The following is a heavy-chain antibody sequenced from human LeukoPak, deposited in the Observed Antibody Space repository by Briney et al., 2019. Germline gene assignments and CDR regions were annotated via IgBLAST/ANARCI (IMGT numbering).Heavy chain of an antibody. J-gene: IGHJ4*02. CDR1: GFSVSNAW. V-gene: IGHV3-15*01. CDR3: AKDIHGSGSYGFDY. D-gene: IGHD3-10*01. CDR2: IKSKTDGETT. Sequence: GGSLRLSCAASGFSVSNAWMSWVRQAPGKGLEWVGRIKSKTDGETTDYAAPVKGRFIISRDVSKTTLYLQMNSLKTEDTAVYYCAKDIHGSGSYGFDYWGQGTLVTVSS.